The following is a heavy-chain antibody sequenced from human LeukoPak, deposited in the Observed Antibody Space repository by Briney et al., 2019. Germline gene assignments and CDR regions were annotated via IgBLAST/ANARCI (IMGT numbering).Heavy chain of an antibody. Sequence: SETLSLTCTVSGGSISGYYWSWIRQPPGKGLEWIGYIYYSGSSNYNPSLRSRVTMSVDTSKNQLSLRVRSVTAADTGVYYCARDSGTTGEVKFDPWGQGTLVTVSS. CDR2: IYYSGSS. J-gene: IGHJ5*02. CDR3: ARDSGTTGEVKFDP. CDR1: GGSISGYY. D-gene: IGHD3-10*01. V-gene: IGHV4-59*12.